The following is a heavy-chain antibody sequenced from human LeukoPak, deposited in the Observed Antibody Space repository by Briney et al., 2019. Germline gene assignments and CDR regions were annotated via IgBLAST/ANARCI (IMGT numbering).Heavy chain of an antibody. D-gene: IGHD2-2*01. Sequence: GGSLRLSCAASGFTFSNYAMSWVRQAPGKGLEWVSAISGSGGSTYYADSVKGRFTISRDNSKNTLYLQMNSLRAEDTAVYYCAKPIVVVPAATGGYFDYWGQGTLVTVSS. CDR3: AKPIVVVPAATGGYFDY. J-gene: IGHJ4*02. CDR2: ISGSGGST. CDR1: GFTFSNYA. V-gene: IGHV3-23*01.